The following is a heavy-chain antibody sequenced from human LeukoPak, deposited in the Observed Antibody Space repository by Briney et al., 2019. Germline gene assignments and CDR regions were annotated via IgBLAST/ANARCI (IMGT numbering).Heavy chain of an antibody. Sequence: PSETLSLTCTVSGYSISSGYYWGWIRQPPGKGLEWIGSIYHSGSTYYNASLKSRITIAVDTSKSQFSLKLSSVTAADTAVYYCARLNYYGFDYWGQGTLVTFSS. CDR1: GYSISSGYY. J-gene: IGHJ4*02. CDR2: IYHSGST. CDR3: ARLNYYGFDY. V-gene: IGHV4-38-2*02. D-gene: IGHD1-26*01.